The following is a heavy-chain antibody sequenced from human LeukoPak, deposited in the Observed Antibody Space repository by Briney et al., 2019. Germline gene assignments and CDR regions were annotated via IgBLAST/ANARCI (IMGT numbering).Heavy chain of an antibody. CDR2: IYYSGST. V-gene: IGHV4-59*01. J-gene: IGHJ4*02. Sequence: SETLSLTCTVSGGSISSYYWSWIRQPPGKGLEWIGYIYYSGSTNYNPSLKSRVTISVDTSKNQFSLKLSSVTAADTAVYYCVRVDSVDNYYFDYWGQGTLVTVSS. CDR3: VRVDSVDNYYFDY. CDR1: GGSISSYY. D-gene: IGHD5-12*01.